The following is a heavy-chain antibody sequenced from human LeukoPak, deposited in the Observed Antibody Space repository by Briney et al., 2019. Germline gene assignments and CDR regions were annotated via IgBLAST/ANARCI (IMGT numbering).Heavy chain of an antibody. V-gene: IGHV4-34*01. CDR1: GGSFSGYY. CDR2: INHSGST. D-gene: IGHD6-13*01. J-gene: IGHJ4*02. Sequence: SETLSLTCAVYGGSFSGYYWSWIRQPPGKGLEWIGEINHSGSTNYDPSLKSRVTISVDTSKNQFSLKLSSVTAADTAVYYCARGFRSRWAPFDYWGQGTLVTVSS. CDR3: ARGFRSRWAPFDY.